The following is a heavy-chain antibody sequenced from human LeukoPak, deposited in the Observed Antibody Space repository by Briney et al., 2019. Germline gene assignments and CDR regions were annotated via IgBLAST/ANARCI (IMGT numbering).Heavy chain of an antibody. CDR2: MNQDGSEK. D-gene: IGHD4-17*01. J-gene: IGHJ4*02. Sequence: GGSLRLSCAASGFTFNNYWMSWVRQAPGKGLEWVANMNQDGSEKYYVDSVKGRFTISRDNAKDSLYLQMSSLRAGDTAVYYCARESGSVTSEVDFDYWGQGALVTVSS. CDR3: ARESGSVTSEVDFDY. V-gene: IGHV3-7*01. CDR1: GFTFNNYW.